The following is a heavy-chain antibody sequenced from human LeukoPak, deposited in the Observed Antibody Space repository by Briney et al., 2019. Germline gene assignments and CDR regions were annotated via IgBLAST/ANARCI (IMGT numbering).Heavy chain of an antibody. J-gene: IGHJ3*02. Sequence: PSETLSLTCTVSGGSISNFYCSWIRQPPGKGLEWIGYISYTGSTNYNPSLKSRVTMSVDTSKNQFSLKLSSVTAADTAVYYCARRARQWLVSKKGAFDIWGQGTMVTVSS. CDR1: GGSISNFY. V-gene: IGHV4-59*12. D-gene: IGHD6-19*01. CDR3: ARRARQWLVSKKGAFDI. CDR2: ISYTGST.